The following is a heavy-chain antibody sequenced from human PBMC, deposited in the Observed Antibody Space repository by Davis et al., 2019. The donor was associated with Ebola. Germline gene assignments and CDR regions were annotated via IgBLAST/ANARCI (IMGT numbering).Heavy chain of an antibody. CDR2: INPSGGST. CDR3: ATCSGRYWYFDL. D-gene: IGHD2-15*01. J-gene: IGHJ2*01. V-gene: IGHV1-46*01. CDR1: GYTFTSYY. Sequence: AASVKVSCKASGYTFTSYYMHWVRQAPGQGLEWMGIINPSGGSTSYAQKFQGRVTMTEDTSTDTAYMELSSLRSEDTAVYYCATCSGRYWYFDLWGRGTLVTVSS.